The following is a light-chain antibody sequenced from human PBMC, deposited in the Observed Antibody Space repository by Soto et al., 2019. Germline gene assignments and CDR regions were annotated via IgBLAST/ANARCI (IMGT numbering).Light chain of an antibody. V-gene: IGKV1-33*01. CDR2: DAS. Sequence: IPMTQSPSSLSASVGDRVTITCQASQDISNYLNWYQQKPGKAPKLLIYDASNLETGVPSRFSGSGSGTDFTFTISSLQPEDIATYYCQQYDNPYTFGQGTKLEIK. CDR3: QQYDNPYT. J-gene: IGKJ2*01. CDR1: QDISNY.